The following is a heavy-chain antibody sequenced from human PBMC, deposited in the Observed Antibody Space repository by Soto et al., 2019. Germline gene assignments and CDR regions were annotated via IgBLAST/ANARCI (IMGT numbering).Heavy chain of an antibody. J-gene: IGHJ6*02. V-gene: IGHV3-33*01. CDR2: IWYDGSNK. D-gene: IGHD3-10*01. CDR1: GFTFSSYG. CDR3: ARFIPYGSGSLEYYYYGMDV. Sequence: QVQLVESGGGVVQPGRSLRLSCAASGFTFSSYGMHWVRQAPGKGLEWVADIWYDGSNKYYADSVKGRFTISRDNSKNTLYLQMNSLRAEDTAVYYCARFIPYGSGSLEYYYYGMDVWDQGTTVTVSS.